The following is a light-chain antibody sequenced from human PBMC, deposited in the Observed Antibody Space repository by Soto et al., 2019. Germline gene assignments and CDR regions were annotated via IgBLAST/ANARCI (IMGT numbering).Light chain of an antibody. Sequence: QAVVTQPPSVSGAPGQRVTISCTGSSSNIGATYDVQWYQQLPGTAPKLLIYGNSNRPSGVPDRFSGSKSGTSASLAITGLQADDEADYYCQSSDSSLSAHYVFGTGTKLT. CDR2: GNS. V-gene: IGLV1-40*01. CDR1: SSNIGATYD. J-gene: IGLJ1*01. CDR3: QSSDSSLSAHYV.